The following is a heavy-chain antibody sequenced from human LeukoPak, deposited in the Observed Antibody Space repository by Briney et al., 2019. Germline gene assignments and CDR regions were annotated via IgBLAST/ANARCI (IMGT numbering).Heavy chain of an antibody. J-gene: IGHJ5*02. CDR2: IYPGDSDT. CDR1: GYSFTSYL. Sequence: GESLKISCKGSGYSFTSYLIGWVRQMPGKGLEWVGIIYPGDSDTRYSPSFQGQVTISADKSISTAYLQWSSLKASDTAMYYCARQAVEQWLVQSWFDPWGQGTLVTVSS. CDR3: ARQAVEQWLVQSWFDP. D-gene: IGHD6-19*01. V-gene: IGHV5-51*01.